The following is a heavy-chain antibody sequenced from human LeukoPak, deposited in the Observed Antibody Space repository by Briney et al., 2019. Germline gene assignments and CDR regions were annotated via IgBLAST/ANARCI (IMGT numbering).Heavy chain of an antibody. Sequence: SVKVSCKASGGTFSSYAISWVRQAPGQGLEWMGGIIPIFGTANYAQKFQGRVTITTDESTSTAYMELSSLRSEDTAVYYCARWGYYDILTGYYPLDYWGQGTLVTVSS. D-gene: IGHD3-9*01. CDR1: GGTFSSYA. V-gene: IGHV1-69*05. CDR2: IIPIFGTA. CDR3: ARWGYYDILTGYYPLDY. J-gene: IGHJ4*02.